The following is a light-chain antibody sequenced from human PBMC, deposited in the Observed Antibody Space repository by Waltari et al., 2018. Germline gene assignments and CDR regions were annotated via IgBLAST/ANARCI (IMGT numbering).Light chain of an antibody. CDR1: QSVTNY. V-gene: IGKV3-11*01. CDR3: QQRRDWPLT. Sequence: DIVLTQSPAILSLSPGERPSLSCRASQSVTNYLAWYQQKPGQAPRLLISDTSNRATGIPARFSGSGFGTDFARTISSLEPDDFAVYYCQQRRDWPLTVGGGTKVELK. J-gene: IGKJ4*01. CDR2: DTS.